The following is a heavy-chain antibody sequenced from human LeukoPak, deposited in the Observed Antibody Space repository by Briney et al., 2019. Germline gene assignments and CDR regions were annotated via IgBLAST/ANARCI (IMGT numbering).Heavy chain of an antibody. CDR2: ISVRGGST. V-gene: IGHV3-23*01. Sequence: GGSLRLTCAASGFTFSSYGMSWVRQAPGKGLEGVAAISVRGGSTNYADSVKGRFTISRDNSKNTLYLQMNSLSAEETAVYYCAKVFFMDYWGQGTLVPVSS. J-gene: IGHJ4*02. CDR3: AKVFFMDY. D-gene: IGHD3-10*02. CDR1: GFTFSSYG.